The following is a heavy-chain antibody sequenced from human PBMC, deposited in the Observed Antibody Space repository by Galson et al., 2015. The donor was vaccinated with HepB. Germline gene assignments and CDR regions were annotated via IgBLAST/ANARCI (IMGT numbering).Heavy chain of an antibody. V-gene: IGHV1-69*06. Sequence: SVKVSCKASGGTFSSYAISRVRQAPGQGLEWMGGIIPIFGTANYAQKFQGRVTITADKSTSTAYMELSSLRSEDTAVYYCASAGQYCTNGVCYYFDYWGQGTLVTVSS. J-gene: IGHJ4*01. D-gene: IGHD2-8*01. CDR2: IIPIFGTA. CDR3: ASAGQYCTNGVCYYFDY. CDR1: GGTFSSYA.